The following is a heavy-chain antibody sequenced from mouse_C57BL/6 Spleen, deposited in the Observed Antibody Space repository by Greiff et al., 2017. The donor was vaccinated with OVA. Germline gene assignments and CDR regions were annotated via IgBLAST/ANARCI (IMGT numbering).Heavy chain of an antibody. J-gene: IGHJ1*03. CDR2: IYPGSGST. Sequence: QVRLQQPGAELVKPGASVKMSCKASGYTFTSYWITWVKQRPGQGLEWIGDIYPGSGSTNYNEKFKSKATLTVDTSSSTAYMQLSSLTSEDSAVYYCARYGSPFWYFDVWGTGTTVTVSS. V-gene: IGHV1-55*01. CDR3: ARYGSPFWYFDV. D-gene: IGHD1-1*01. CDR1: GYTFTSYW.